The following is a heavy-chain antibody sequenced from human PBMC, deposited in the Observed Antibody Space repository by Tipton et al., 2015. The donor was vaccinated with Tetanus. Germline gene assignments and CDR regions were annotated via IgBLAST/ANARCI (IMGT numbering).Heavy chain of an antibody. CDR2: IRSKPFGGTA. Sequence: SLRLSCTSSGFIFSDYAMTWVRQAPGKGLEWVGFIRSKPFGGTAQYAASVKGRFTISRENSKNIVYLQMNSLETEDTAVYYCARQEGMVMSRGPFDLWGRGTLVTVSS. V-gene: IGHV3-49*04. D-gene: IGHD3-10*01. CDR3: ARQEGMVMSRGPFDL. J-gene: IGHJ2*01. CDR1: GFIFSDYA.